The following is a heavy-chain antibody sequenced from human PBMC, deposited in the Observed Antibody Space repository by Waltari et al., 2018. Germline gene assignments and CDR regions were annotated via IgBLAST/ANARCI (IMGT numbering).Heavy chain of an antibody. CDR1: GYTFTSYA. CDR3: ARSYCSGGSCYSYFDY. Sequence: QVQLVQSGAEVKKPGASVKVSCKASGYTFTSYAMHWVRQAPGQRLEWMGWINAGNGNTKYSQKFQGRVTITRDTSASTAYMELSSLRSEDTAVYYCARSYCSGGSCYSYFDYWGQGTLVTVSS. D-gene: IGHD2-15*01. J-gene: IGHJ4*02. CDR2: INAGNGNT. V-gene: IGHV1-3*01.